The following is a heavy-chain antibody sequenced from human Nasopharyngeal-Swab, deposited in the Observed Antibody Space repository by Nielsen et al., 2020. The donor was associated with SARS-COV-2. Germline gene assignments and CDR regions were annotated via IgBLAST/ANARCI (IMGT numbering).Heavy chain of an antibody. CDR2: ISSSSSYI. V-gene: IGHV3-21*01. CDR1: GFTFNNYN. D-gene: IGHD3-3*01. CDR3: ARDGLDYDFWSAYFMDV. Sequence: GESLKISCAASGFTFNNYNFNWVRQAPGKGLEWVSSISSSSSYIYYADSVKGRFTISRDNAKNSLCLQMNSLRAEDTAVYYCARDGLDYDFWSAYFMDVWGQGTTVIVSS. J-gene: IGHJ6*02.